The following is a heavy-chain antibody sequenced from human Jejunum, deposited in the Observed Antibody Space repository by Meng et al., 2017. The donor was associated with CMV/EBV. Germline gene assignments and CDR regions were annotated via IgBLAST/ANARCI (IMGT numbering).Heavy chain of an antibody. CDR2: TNSDDNT. J-gene: IGHJ5*02. Sequence: MSWVRQEPGKGMDWVSLTNSDDNTFYAEAVKGRYTISRESSRNRVYLKMNSLRAEDTAVYYCARDTETRCYGRGTCSSSVSWFDPWGQGTLVTVSS. D-gene: IGHD4-11*01. CDR3: ARDTETRCYGRGTCSSSVSWFDP. V-gene: IGHV3-53*01.